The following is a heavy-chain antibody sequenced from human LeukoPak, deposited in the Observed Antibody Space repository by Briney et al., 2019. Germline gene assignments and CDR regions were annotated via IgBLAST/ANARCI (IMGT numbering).Heavy chain of an antibody. CDR3: AGGPPYDILTARSNWFDP. V-gene: IGHV1-69*13. D-gene: IGHD3-9*01. Sequence: GASVKVSCKASGGTFSSYAISWVRQAPGQGLEWMGGIIPIFGTANYAQKFQGRVTITADESTSTAYMELSSLRSEDTAVYYCAGGPPYDILTARSNWFDPWGQGTLVTVSS. CDR2: IIPIFGTA. CDR1: GGTFSSYA. J-gene: IGHJ5*02.